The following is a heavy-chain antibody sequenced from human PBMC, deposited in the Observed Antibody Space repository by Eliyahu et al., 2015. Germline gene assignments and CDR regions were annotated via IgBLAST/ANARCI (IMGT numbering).Heavy chain of an antibody. D-gene: IGHD3-3*01. J-gene: IGHJ4*02. CDR1: GYTLSDYF. CDR2: INFNNGDT. CDR3: ARDGFWNGKDF. Sequence: QVQLVQSGAEVKKPGASVKVSCKASGYTLSDYFMHWVRQAPGQGLEWMGWINFNNGDTNYAQKFQGRVTLTRDTSISTAYMELSSLTSDDTATYYCARDGFWNGKDFWGRGTQVTVSS. V-gene: IGHV1-2*02.